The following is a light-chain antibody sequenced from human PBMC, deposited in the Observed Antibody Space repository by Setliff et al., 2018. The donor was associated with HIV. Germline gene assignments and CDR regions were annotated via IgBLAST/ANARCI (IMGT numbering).Light chain of an antibody. V-gene: IGLV2-18*02. J-gene: IGLJ3*02. Sequence: QSALTQPPSVSGSPGQSVTISCTGTNSDVGGHNRVSWYQQPPGAAPKLLISGVTNRPSGVPDRFSGSKSGNTAFLTISGLQADDEGDFYCCSYASSSAWVFGGGTKGTVL. CDR2: GVT. CDR3: CSYASSSAWV. CDR1: NSDVGGHNR.